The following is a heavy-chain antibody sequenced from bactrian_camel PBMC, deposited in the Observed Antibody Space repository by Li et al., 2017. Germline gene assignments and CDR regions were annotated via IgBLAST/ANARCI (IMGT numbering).Heavy chain of an antibody. Sequence: LVESGGGSVQAGGSLRLSCAASGTGDGSELKCMAWFRQAPGKEREGVARIATGSGNTYYADSVKGRLTMSSDNAKNTVYLQMNSLSAEDTALYYCVMAPGGWFGFWDYWGQGTQVTVS. J-gene: IGHJ4*01. CDR3: VMAPGGWFGFWDY. D-gene: IGHD5*01. CDR2: IATGSGNT. V-gene: IGHV3S54*01. CDR1: GTGDGSELKC.